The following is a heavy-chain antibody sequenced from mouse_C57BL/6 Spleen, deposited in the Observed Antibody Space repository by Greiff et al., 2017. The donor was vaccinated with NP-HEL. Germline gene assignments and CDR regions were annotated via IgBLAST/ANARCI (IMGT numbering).Heavy chain of an antibody. V-gene: IGHV1-22*01. J-gene: IGHJ2*01. CDR2: INPNNGGT. CDR3: AREGVYYDYGDY. D-gene: IGHD2-4*01. Sequence: VQLQQSGPELVKPGASVKMSCKASGYTFTDYNMHWVKQSHGKSLEWIGYINPNNGGTSYNQKFKGKATLTVNKSSSTAYMELRSLTSEDSAVYYCAREGVYYDYGDYWGQGTTLTVSS. CDR1: GYTFTDYN.